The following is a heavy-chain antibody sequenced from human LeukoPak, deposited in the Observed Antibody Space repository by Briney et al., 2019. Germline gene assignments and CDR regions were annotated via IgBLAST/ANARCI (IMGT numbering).Heavy chain of an antibody. Sequence: SETLSLTCTVSGGSISSYYWSWIRQPPGKGLEWIGEINHSGSTNYNPSLKSRVTISVDTSKNQFSLKLSSVTAADTAVYYCARSRFVVVPAALSMDVWGQGTTVTVSS. CDR2: INHSGST. CDR1: GGSISSYY. J-gene: IGHJ6*02. D-gene: IGHD2-2*01. V-gene: IGHV4-34*01. CDR3: ARSRFVVVPAALSMDV.